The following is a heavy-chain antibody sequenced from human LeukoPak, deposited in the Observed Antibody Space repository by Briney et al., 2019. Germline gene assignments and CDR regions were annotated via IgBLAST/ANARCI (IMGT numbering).Heavy chain of an antibody. CDR1: GDSFSSYF. V-gene: IGHV4-34*01. CDR2: IRHGGVT. Sequence: SETLSLTCGVSGDSFSSYFWSWIRQSPGEGLEWLGQIRHGGVTTYNPSLMGRVTISVDTSNNQFSLILTSVTAADTAVYYCARGPHFYGEYIRSFPDAFHLWGRGTVVSISS. CDR3: ARGPHFYGEYIRSFPDAFHL. J-gene: IGHJ3*01. D-gene: IGHD4-17*01.